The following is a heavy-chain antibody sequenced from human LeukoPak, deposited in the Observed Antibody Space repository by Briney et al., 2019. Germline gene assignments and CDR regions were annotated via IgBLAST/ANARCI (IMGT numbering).Heavy chain of an antibody. CDR2: VSTSGGIT. D-gene: IGHD2-15*01. CDR1: GFTFTSYA. Sequence: GGSLRLSCAASGFTFTSYAMSWVRQVPGKGLEWVSAVSTSGGITYYADSVKGRFSISRDNSKNTLYLQMNSLRVEDTDVYFCARQLGYCSDGNCYFDFWGQGTLVTVSS. CDR3: ARQLGYCSDGNCYFDF. J-gene: IGHJ4*02. V-gene: IGHV3-23*01.